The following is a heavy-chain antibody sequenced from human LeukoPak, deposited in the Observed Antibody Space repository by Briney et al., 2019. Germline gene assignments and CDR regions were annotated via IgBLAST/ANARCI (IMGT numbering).Heavy chain of an antibody. Sequence: EASVKVSCKASGYTFTGYYMHWVRQAPGQGLEWMGWINPNSGGTNYAQKFQGRVTMTRDTSISTAYMELSRLRSDDTAVYYCARGFRYYDILTGPNYYMDVWGKGTTVTISS. D-gene: IGHD3-9*01. CDR3: ARGFRYYDILTGPNYYMDV. CDR2: INPNSGGT. J-gene: IGHJ6*03. V-gene: IGHV1-2*02. CDR1: GYTFTGYY.